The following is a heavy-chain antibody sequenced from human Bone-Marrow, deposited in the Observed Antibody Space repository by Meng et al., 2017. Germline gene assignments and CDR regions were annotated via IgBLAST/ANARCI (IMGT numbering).Heavy chain of an antibody. D-gene: IGHD2-2*01. J-gene: IGHJ4*02. CDR3: TRDGYSDCSRTSCFDY. Sequence: QVQCASSLLKLEKTGASVKVSCEASRYTLTRYAIDWLRQAPGQVLEWMGWIDTKTGSPRSDQGFKGRLVFSSDTSVSTAYLQISGLKADDTAVYYCTRDGYSDCSRTSCFDYWGQGTLVTVSS. CDR1: RYTLTRYA. CDR2: IDTKTGSP. V-gene: IGHV7-4-1*02.